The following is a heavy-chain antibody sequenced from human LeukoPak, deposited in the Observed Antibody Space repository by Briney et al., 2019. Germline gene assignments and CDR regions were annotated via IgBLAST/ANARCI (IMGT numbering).Heavy chain of an antibody. J-gene: IGHJ4*02. CDR1: GFTFSSYE. CDR3: ARDEGHCSC. Sequence: PGGTLRLSCAASGFTFSSYEMKWVRQAPGTGLEGVSYISSSGSTRYYADSLEGRFTIPSPDAKNSLYLQMNSLRSEDTGFYYCARDEGHCSCWGQGTLVTVSS. D-gene: IGHD2-15*01. CDR2: ISSSGSTR. V-gene: IGHV3-48*03.